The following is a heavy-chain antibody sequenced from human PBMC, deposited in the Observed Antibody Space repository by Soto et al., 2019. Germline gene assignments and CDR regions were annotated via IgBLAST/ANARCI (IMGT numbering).Heavy chain of an antibody. CDR1: GFDLKDHN. V-gene: IGHV3-48*01. CDR3: VRDSAYSFDY. CDR2: TSASSGAT. D-gene: IGHD2-21*01. Sequence: EVQLVESGGGLVQPGGSLRVSCAASGFDLKDHNMKWVRQAPGKGLEWVADTSASSGATYYADSVKGRFTISRDDAKNSLFLQMNNLRVEDTATYYCVRDSAYSFDYWGQGTLVTVSS. J-gene: IGHJ4*02.